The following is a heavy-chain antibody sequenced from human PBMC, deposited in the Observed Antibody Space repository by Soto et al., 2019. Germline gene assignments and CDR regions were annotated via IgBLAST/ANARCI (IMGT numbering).Heavy chain of an antibody. V-gene: IGHV1-69*13. D-gene: IGHD3-22*01. CDR1: GGTFSSYA. J-gene: IGHJ6*02. CDR2: VIPIFGTA. CDR3: ARRTADYYDSSGYYYGYGMDV. Sequence: ASVKVSCKASGGTFSSYAISWVRQAPGQGLEWMGGVIPIFGTANYAQKFQGRVTITADESTSTAYMELSSLRSEDTAVYYCARRTADYYDSSGYYYGYGMDVWGQGTTVTVSS.